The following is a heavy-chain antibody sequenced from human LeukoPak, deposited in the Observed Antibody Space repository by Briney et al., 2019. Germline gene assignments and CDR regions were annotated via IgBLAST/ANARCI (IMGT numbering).Heavy chain of an antibody. CDR2: FDPEDGET. J-gene: IGHJ5*02. D-gene: IGHD6-19*01. V-gene: IGHV1-24*01. Sequence: ASVKVSCKVSGDTLTEFAMHWVRQAPGKGLEWMGGFDPEDGETIYAQKFQGRVIMSEDTSTDTAYMELSSLRSEDTAVYYCARRPKGAVAGRNWFDPWGQGTLVTVSS. CDR3: ARRPKGAVAGRNWFDP. CDR1: GDTLTEFA.